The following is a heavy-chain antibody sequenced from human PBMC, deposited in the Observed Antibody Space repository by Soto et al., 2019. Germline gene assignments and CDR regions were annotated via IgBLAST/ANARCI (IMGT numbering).Heavy chain of an antibody. CDR3: AKEVVAGTNWFDP. CDR2: INHAVHT. J-gene: IGHJ5*02. D-gene: IGHD2-15*01. V-gene: IGHV4-34*01. CDR1: DGSFTDSY. Sequence: QVQLQQWGAGLLKPSETLSLTCAVSDGSFTDSYWSWIRQPPGKGLEWIGEINHAVHTNYNPSLKSRVIISVDASKTQFTLNLTSVTAADTAVYYCAKEVVAGTNWFDPWGQGTLVTVSS.